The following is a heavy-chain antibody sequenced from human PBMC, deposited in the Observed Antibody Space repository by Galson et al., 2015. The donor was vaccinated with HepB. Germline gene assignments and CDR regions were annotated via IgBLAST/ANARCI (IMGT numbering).Heavy chain of an antibody. D-gene: IGHD3-9*01. CDR2: ISGSGGST. CDR3: AKDLRLYYEILAGYYMVGGGGIFDY. Sequence: SLRLSCAASGFTFSSYAMSWVRQAPGKGLEWVSSISGSGGSTYYADSVNGRFTISRDNSKNTLYLQMNSLRAEDTAIYYCAKDLRLYYEILAGYYMVGGGGIFDYWGQGTLVTVSS. V-gene: IGHV3-23*01. CDR1: GFTFSSYA. J-gene: IGHJ4*02.